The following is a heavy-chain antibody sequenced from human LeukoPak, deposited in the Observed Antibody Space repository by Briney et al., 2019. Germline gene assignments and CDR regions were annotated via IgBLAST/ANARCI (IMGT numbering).Heavy chain of an antibody. CDR2: IYSSGST. V-gene: IGHV4-4*07. CDR1: GGSISGYY. J-gene: IGHJ4*02. Sequence: SETLSLTCSVSGGSISGYYWSWIRQPAGKGLEWTGHIYSSGSTNYSPSLKSRVTMSVDTSKNHFSLKLSSVTAADTAVYYCARGKTVRGVFDYWGQGTLVTVSS. CDR3: ARGKTVRGVFDY. D-gene: IGHD3-10*01.